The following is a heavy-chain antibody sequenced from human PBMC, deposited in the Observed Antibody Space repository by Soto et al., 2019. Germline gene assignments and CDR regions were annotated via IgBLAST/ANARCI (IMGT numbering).Heavy chain of an antibody. D-gene: IGHD1-1*01. J-gene: IGHJ4*02. Sequence: SETLSLTCTVSGGSISSYYWSWIRQPPGKGLEWIGYIYYSGSTNYNPSLKSRVTISVDTSKNQFSLKLSSVTAADTAVYYCARRNDNFDYWGQGTLVTVSS. CDR1: GGSISSYY. V-gene: IGHV4-59*01. CDR2: IYYSGST. CDR3: ARRNDNFDY.